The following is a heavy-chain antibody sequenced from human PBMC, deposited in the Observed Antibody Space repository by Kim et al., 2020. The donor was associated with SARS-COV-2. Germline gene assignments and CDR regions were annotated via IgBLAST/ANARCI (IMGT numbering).Heavy chain of an antibody. CDR3: AKFGGYGSGRTYGMDV. CDR1: GFTFSSYG. V-gene: IGHV3-30*18. CDR2: ISYDGSNK. J-gene: IGHJ6*01. D-gene: IGHD3-10*01. Sequence: GGSLRLSCAASGFTFSSYGMHWVRQAPGKWLEWVAVISYDGSNKYYADSVKGRFTISRDNSKNTLYLQMNSLRAEDTAVYYCAKFGGYGSGRTYGMDVWG.